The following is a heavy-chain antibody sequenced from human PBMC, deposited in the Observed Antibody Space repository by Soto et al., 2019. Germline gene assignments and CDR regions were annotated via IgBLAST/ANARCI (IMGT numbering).Heavy chain of an antibody. D-gene: IGHD3-16*01. J-gene: IGHJ4*02. CDR3: ARGGPPIDY. CDR1: GYTFTNFG. Sequence: QVQLVQSGAEVKKPGASVKVSCKASGYTFTNFGISWVRQAPGQGLEWMGWISAYNGNTNYAQKFQGRLNITTDTSTSTAYMAVRGVRFDDPAVYYCARGGPPIDYWGQGTLVTVSS. CDR2: ISAYNGNT. V-gene: IGHV1-18*01.